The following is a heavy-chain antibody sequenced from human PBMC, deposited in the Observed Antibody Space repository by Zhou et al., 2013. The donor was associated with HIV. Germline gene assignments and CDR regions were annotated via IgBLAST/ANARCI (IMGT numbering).Heavy chain of an antibody. Sequence: QVQLVQSGAEVRKPGASVKVSCKASGYSFTSYDINWVRQATGQGLESMGWMNPNTGNTGYAQKFQDRVTMTSNTSISTVYMELSSLSPDDTAVYYCAREVSGYFRGWGQGTLVIVSS. CDR2: MNPNTGNT. D-gene: IGHD6-13*01. CDR1: GYSFTSYD. CDR3: AREVSGYFRG. V-gene: IGHV1-8*01. J-gene: IGHJ4*02.